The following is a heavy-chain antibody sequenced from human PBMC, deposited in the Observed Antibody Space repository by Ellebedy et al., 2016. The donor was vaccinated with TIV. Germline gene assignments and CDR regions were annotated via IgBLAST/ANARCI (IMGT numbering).Heavy chain of an antibody. CDR2: INHSGST. J-gene: IGHJ3*02. Sequence: SETLSLTCAVYGGSFSGYYWSWIRQSPGKGLEWIGEINHSGSTNYNPSLKSRVTISVDKSKNQFSLKLSSVTAADTAVYYCARGLPKPMSAFDIWGQGTMVTVSS. CDR3: ARGLPKPMSAFDI. CDR1: GGSFSGYY. V-gene: IGHV4-34*01.